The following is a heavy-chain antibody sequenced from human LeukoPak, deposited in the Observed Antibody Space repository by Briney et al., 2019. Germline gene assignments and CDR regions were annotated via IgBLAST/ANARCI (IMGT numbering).Heavy chain of an antibody. J-gene: IGHJ4*02. V-gene: IGHV1-24*01. CDR2: FDPEDGET. Sequence: ASVRVSRKVSGYTLTELSMHWVRQAPGKGLEWMGGFDPEDGETIYAQKFQGRVTMTEDTSTDTAYMELSSLRSEDTAVYYCATGQGYSSGWVFDYWGQGTLVTVSS. D-gene: IGHD6-19*01. CDR1: GYTLTELS. CDR3: ATGQGYSSGWVFDY.